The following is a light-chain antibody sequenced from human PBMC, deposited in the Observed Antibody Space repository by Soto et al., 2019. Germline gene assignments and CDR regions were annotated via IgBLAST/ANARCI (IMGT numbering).Light chain of an antibody. CDR2: EVT. V-gene: IGLV2-18*02. Sequence: QSALTQPPSVSGSPGQSVTISCTGTSNDVGRYDRVSWYQQSPGTAPKLIIYEVTNRPSGVPDRFSGSKSGNTASLTISGLQAEDEADFYCSSYTSSSRYIFGTGAKLTVL. J-gene: IGLJ1*01. CDR3: SSYTSSSRYI. CDR1: SNDVGRYDR.